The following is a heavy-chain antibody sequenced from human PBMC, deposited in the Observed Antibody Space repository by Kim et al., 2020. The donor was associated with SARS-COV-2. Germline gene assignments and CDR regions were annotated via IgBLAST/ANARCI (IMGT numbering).Heavy chain of an antibody. CDR1: GGTFSSYA. V-gene: IGHV1-69*13. Sequence: SVKVSCKASGGTFSSYAISWVRQAPGQGLEWMGGIIPIFGTANYAQKFQGRVTITADESTSTAYMELSSLRSEDTAVYYCASPTSRSSWYVNPPRPYYYYGMDVWGQGTTVTVSS. D-gene: IGHD6-13*01. CDR3: ASPTSRSSWYVNPPRPYYYYGMDV. CDR2: IIPIFGTA. J-gene: IGHJ6*02.